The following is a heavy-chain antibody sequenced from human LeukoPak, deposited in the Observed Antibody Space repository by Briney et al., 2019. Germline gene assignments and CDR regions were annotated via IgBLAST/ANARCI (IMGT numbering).Heavy chain of an antibody. Sequence: SETLSLTCAVYGGSFSGYYWSWIRQPPGKGLEWIGEINHSGSTNYNPSLKSRVTISVDTSKNQFSLKLSSVTAADTAVYYCARGRGNSSRWGQGTLATVSS. J-gene: IGHJ4*02. CDR1: GGSFSGYY. CDR2: INHSGST. D-gene: IGHD5-12*01. V-gene: IGHV4-34*01. CDR3: ARGRGNSSR.